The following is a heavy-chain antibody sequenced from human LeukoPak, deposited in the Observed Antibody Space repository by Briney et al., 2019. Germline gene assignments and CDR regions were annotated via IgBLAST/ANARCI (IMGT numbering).Heavy chain of an antibody. CDR1: GGSISSSNW. V-gene: IGHV4-4*02. CDR2: INHSGST. CDR3: ARDKSYCSGGTCYSD. D-gene: IGHD2-15*01. J-gene: IGHJ4*02. Sequence: SETLSLTCAVSGGSISSSNWWSWVRQPPGKGLEWIGEINHSGSTNYNPSLKSRVTISIDKSKNQFSLTLSSVTTADTAVYYCARDKSYCSGGTCYSDWGQGTPVTVSS.